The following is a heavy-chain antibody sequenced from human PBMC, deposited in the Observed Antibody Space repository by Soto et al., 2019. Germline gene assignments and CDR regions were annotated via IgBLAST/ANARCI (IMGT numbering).Heavy chain of an antibody. Sequence: QVQLQESGPGLVKPSETLALTCTVSGGSISSGSSYWGWIRQPPGKGLEWIGNIYYIGNTYYNPSLKSRVTVAIDSSKTQFSLKLNSVTAADTAVYYFGAQDYGAKGYHFETWGQGILVTVSS. CDR1: GGSISSGSSY. V-gene: IGHV4-39*01. CDR3: GAQDYGAKGYHFET. CDR2: IYYIGNT. D-gene: IGHD4-17*01. J-gene: IGHJ4*02.